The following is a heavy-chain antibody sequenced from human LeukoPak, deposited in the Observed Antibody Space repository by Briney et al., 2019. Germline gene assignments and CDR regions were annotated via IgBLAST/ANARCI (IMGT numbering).Heavy chain of an antibody. V-gene: IGHV4-59*08. CDR2: IYYSGST. CDR1: GGSVSSYY. J-gene: IGHJ4*02. Sequence: SETLSLTCTVSGGSVSSYYWSWIRQPPGKGLEWIGYIYYSGSTNYNPSLKSRVTISVDTSKNQFSLKLSSVTAADTAVYYCARQREYYGSSGYYSFDYWGQGTLVTVSS. D-gene: IGHD3-22*01. CDR3: ARQREYYGSSGYYSFDY.